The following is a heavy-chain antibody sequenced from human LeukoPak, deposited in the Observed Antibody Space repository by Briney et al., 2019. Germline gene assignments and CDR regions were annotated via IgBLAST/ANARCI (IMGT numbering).Heavy chain of an antibody. Sequence: SGTLSLTCAVSGGSISSSNWWSWVRQPPGKGLEWIGEIYHSGSTNYNPSLKSRVSISVDTSNNHFSLTLSSVTAADTAVYYCARVEDSGYDYRGWFDPWGQGTLVTVSS. J-gene: IGHJ5*02. CDR1: GGSISSSNW. CDR3: ARVEDSGYDYRGWFDP. V-gene: IGHV4-4*02. D-gene: IGHD5-12*01. CDR2: IYHSGST.